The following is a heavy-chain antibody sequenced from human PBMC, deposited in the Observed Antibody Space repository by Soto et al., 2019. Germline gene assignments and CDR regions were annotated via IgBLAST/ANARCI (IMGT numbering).Heavy chain of an antibody. CDR1: GFTFDDYA. CDR2: ISWNSGSI. D-gene: IGHD3-9*01. CDR3: AKVHILTGFYGMDV. J-gene: IGHJ6*02. Sequence: EVQLVESGGGLVQPGRSLRLSCAASGFTFDDYAMHWVRQAPGKGQEWVSGISWNSGSIGYADSVKGRFTISRDNAKNSLYLQMNSLRAEDTALYYCAKVHILTGFYGMDVWGQGTTVTVSS. V-gene: IGHV3-9*01.